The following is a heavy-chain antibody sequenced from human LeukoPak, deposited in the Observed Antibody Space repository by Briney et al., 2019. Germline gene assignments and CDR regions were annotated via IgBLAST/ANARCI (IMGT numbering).Heavy chain of an antibody. D-gene: IGHD6-13*01. V-gene: IGHV3-30*02. J-gene: IGHJ2*01. CDR3: AKDSSSSSYWYFDL. Sequence: GGSLRLSCAASGFTFSSYGMHWVRQAPGKGLEWVAFIRYDGSNKYYADSVKGRFTISRDNSKNTLYLQMNSLRAEDTAVYYCAKDSSSSSYWYFDLWGRGTLVTVSS. CDR1: GFTFSSYG. CDR2: IRYDGSNK.